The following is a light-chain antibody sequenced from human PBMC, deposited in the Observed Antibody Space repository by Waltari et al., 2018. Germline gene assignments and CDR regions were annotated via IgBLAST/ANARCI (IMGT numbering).Light chain of an antibody. CDR1: SSNIGNNY. V-gene: IGLV1-47*01. CDR3: SSWDDSLNGVV. Sequence: QSVLTQPPSASGTPGQRVSVSCSGSSSNIGNNYVYWYQVLPGTAPKLVIYQDTKRPPWVPDLFTASKSGVSASLAISGLRSVDETDYFCSSWDDSLNGVVFGGGTTVTVL. J-gene: IGLJ2*01. CDR2: QDT.